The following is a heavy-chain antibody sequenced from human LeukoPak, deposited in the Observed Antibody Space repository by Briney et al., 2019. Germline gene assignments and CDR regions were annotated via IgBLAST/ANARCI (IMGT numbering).Heavy chain of an antibody. CDR1: GFTFGNFN. D-gene: IGHD3-16*02. Sequence: GGSLRLSCAAPGFTFGNFNMHWVRQAPGKGPEWMAFIMFDGSNSKYADSVKGRFTISRDNSKTTLYLQMDSLRAEDTAVYYCARTYSWSLSRFDYWGQGTLVTVSS. J-gene: IGHJ4*02. V-gene: IGHV3-30*02. CDR2: IMFDGSNS. CDR3: ARTYSWSLSRFDY.